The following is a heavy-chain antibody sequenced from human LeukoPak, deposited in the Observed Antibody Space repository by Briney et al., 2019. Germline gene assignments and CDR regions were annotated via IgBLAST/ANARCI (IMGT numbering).Heavy chain of an antibody. Sequence: GGSLRLSCAASGFTFSSYAMSWVRQPPGKGLEWVAAITGSGTNTYYAGSVEGRFTISRDNAKNSLYLQMNSLRAEDTAVYYCARDRGDFWSGSDWFDPWGQGTLVTVSS. D-gene: IGHD3-3*01. CDR1: GFTFSSYA. J-gene: IGHJ5*02. CDR2: ITGSGTNT. CDR3: ARDRGDFWSGSDWFDP. V-gene: IGHV3-23*01.